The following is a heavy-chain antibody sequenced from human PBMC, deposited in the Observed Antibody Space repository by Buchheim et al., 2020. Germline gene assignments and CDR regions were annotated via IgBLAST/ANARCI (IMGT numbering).Heavy chain of an antibody. V-gene: IGHV3-30-3*01. CDR1: GFTFSSYA. D-gene: IGHD6-13*01. J-gene: IGHJ1*01. CDR2: ISYDGSNK. Sequence: QVQLVESGGGVVQPGRSLRLSCAASGFTFSSYAMHWVRQAPGKGLEWLAVISYDGSNKYYADSVKGRFTISRDNSKNTLYLQMNSLRAEDTAVYYCARDWGFKRIAAAGTFSEYFQHWGQGTL. CDR3: ARDWGFKRIAAAGTFSEYFQH.